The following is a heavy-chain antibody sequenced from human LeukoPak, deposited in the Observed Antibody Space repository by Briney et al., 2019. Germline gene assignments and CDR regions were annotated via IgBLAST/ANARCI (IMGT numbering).Heavy chain of an antibody. CDR1: GYSISSGYY. CDR3: ARPGLGNWFDP. CDR2: IYHSGST. V-gene: IGHV4-38-2*02. Sequence: SETLSLTCTVSGYSISSGYYWGWIRQPPGKGLEWIGSIYHSGSTYYNPSLKSRVTISVDTSKNQFSLKLSSVTAADTAVYYCARPGLGNWFDPWGQGTLVTVSS. D-gene: IGHD3-16*01. J-gene: IGHJ5*02.